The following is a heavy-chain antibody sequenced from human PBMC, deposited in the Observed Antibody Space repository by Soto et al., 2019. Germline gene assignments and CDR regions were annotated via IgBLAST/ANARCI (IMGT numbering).Heavy chain of an antibody. CDR2: INHSGST. Sequence: SETLSLTCAVYGGSFSGYYWSWIRQPPGKGLEWIGEINHSGSTNYSPSLKSRVTISVDTSKNQFSLKLSSVAAADTAVYYCARGGGKQWPPREFDPWGQGTLVTVSS. CDR1: GGSFSGYY. CDR3: ARGGGKQWPPREFDP. J-gene: IGHJ5*02. V-gene: IGHV4-34*01. D-gene: IGHD6-19*01.